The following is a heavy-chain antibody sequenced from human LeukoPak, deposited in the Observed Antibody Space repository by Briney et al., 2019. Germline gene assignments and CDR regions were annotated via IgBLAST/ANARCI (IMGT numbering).Heavy chain of an antibody. D-gene: IGHD3-16*01. Sequence: GGSLRLSCVASGFTVSSNYMNWVRQAPGKRLEWVSVIYNDGSTYYADSVEGRFTISRDNSKNTLYLQMNSLRAEDTAVYYCARDGALGLWGQGTLVTVSS. J-gene: IGHJ4*02. CDR3: ARDGALGL. CDR2: IYNDGST. CDR1: GFTVSSNY. V-gene: IGHV3-53*01.